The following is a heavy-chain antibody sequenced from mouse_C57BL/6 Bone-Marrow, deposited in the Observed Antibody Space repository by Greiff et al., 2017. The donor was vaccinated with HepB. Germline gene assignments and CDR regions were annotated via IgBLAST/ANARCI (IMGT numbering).Heavy chain of an antibody. CDR2: FYPGSGSI. J-gene: IGHJ4*01. CDR1: GYTFPEYT. Sequence: QVQLQQSGPELVIPGASVKLPCKASGYTFPEYTIHWVKQRSGQGLEWIGWFYPGSGSIKYNEKFKDKATLTADKSSSTVYMELSRLTSEGSAVYFCARHEGYTYGYAMGYWGHGTSVTVSS. D-gene: IGHD1-1*01. V-gene: IGHV1-62-2*01. CDR3: ARHEGYTYGYAMGY.